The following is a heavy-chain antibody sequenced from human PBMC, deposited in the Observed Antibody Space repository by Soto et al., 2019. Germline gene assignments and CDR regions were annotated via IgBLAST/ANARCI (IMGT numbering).Heavy chain of an antibody. V-gene: IGHV4-30-4*01. J-gene: IGHJ4*02. CDR1: GGSISSGDYY. Sequence: SETLSLTCTVSGGSISSGDYYWSWIRQPPGKGLEWIGYIYYSGSTYYNPSLKSRVTISVDTSKNQFSLKLSSVTAADTAVYYCARDTSDWSGYYFDYWCQGTLVTVSS. D-gene: IGHD3-3*01. CDR2: IYYSGST. CDR3: ARDTSDWSGYYFDY.